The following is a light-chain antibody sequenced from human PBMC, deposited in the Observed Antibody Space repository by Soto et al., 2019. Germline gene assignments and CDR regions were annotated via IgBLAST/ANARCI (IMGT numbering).Light chain of an antibody. V-gene: IGKV3-11*01. CDR3: QQRSNSPST. CDR1: QSVRNQ. J-gene: IGKJ1*01. CDR2: DAF. Sequence: EIVLTQSPATLSLSPGERATLSCRASQSVRNQLAWYQQKPGQAPRLLIYDAFNRATGIPGRFSGSGSGPDSALTITSLEPEDLAVYYCQQRSNSPSTFGQGTKVEIK.